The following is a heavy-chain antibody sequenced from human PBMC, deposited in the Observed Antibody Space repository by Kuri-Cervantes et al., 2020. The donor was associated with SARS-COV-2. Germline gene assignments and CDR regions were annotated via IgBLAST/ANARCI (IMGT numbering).Heavy chain of an antibody. Sequence: ETLSLTCAASGFTFSSYWMSWVRQAPGKGLEWVANIKQDGSEKYYVDSVKGRFTISRDNAKNSLYLQMNSLRAEDTAVYYCATAVREPFGGYWGQGTLVTVSS. CDR3: ATAVREPFGGY. D-gene: IGHD3-16*01. V-gene: IGHV3-7*01. CDR1: GFTFSSYW. J-gene: IGHJ4*02. CDR2: IKQDGSEK.